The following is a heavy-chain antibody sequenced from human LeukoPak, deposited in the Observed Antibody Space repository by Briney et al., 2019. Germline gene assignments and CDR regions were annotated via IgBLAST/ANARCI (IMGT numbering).Heavy chain of an antibody. Sequence: SETLSLTCTVSGGSISSSSYYWGWIRQPPGKGLEWIGSIYYSGSTYYNPSLKSRVTISVDTSKNQFSLKLSSVTAADTAVYYCARGTMVRGVAYWGQGTLVTVSS. CDR2: IYYSGST. CDR3: ARGTMVRGVAY. V-gene: IGHV4-39*07. CDR1: GGSISSSSYY. J-gene: IGHJ4*02. D-gene: IGHD3-10*01.